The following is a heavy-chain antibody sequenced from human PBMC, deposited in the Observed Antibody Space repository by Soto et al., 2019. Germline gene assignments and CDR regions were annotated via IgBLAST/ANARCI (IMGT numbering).Heavy chain of an antibody. CDR2: INAGNGNT. D-gene: IGHD3-10*01. CDR1: GYTFTSYA. CDR3: ARDLAAWFGELLDEIGFDP. Sequence: QVQLVQSGAEVKKPGASVKVSCKASGYTFTSYAMHWVRQAPGQRLEWMGWINAGNGNTKYSQKFQGRVTITRDTSASTAYMELSSLGSEDTAVYYCARDLAAWFGELLDEIGFDPWGQGTLVTVSS. V-gene: IGHV1-3*01. J-gene: IGHJ5*02.